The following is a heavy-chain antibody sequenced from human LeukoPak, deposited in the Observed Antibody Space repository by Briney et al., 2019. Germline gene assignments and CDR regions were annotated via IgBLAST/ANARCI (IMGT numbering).Heavy chain of an antibody. CDR1: GGSFSGYY. CDR2: IYTSGST. Sequence: PSETLSLTCAVYGGSFSGYYWSWIRQPAGKGLEWIGRIYTSGSTNYNPSLKSRVTISVDTSKNQFSLKLSSVTAADTAVYYCARASIVGAATGWFDPWGQGTLVTVSS. J-gene: IGHJ5*02. V-gene: IGHV4-59*10. CDR3: ARASIVGAATGWFDP. D-gene: IGHD1-26*01.